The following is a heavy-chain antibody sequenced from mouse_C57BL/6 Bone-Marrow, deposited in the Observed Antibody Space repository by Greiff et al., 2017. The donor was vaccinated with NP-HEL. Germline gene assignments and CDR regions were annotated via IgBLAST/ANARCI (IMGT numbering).Heavy chain of an antibody. Sequence: EVKLVESGGGLVKPGGSLKLSCAASGFTFSDYGMHWVRQAPEKGLEWVAYLSSGSSTIYYADTVKGRFTISRDNAKNTLFLQMTSLRSEDTAMYYCARRYYGSSPYWYFDVWGTGTTVTVSS. CDR2: LSSGSSTI. D-gene: IGHD1-1*01. CDR1: GFTFSDYG. V-gene: IGHV5-17*01. CDR3: ARRYYGSSPYWYFDV. J-gene: IGHJ1*03.